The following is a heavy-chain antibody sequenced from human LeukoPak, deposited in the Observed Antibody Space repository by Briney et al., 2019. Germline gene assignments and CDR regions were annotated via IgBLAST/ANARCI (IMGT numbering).Heavy chain of an antibody. Sequence: SETLSLTCTVSGGSISSSSYYWGWTRQPPGKGLEWIGSIYYSGSTYYNPSLKSRVTISVDTSKNQFSLKLSSVTAADTAVYYCARFPNYDYVWGSPDNGSDYWGQGTLVTVSS. D-gene: IGHD3-16*01. J-gene: IGHJ4*02. CDR1: GGSISSSSYY. V-gene: IGHV4-39*01. CDR2: IYYSGST. CDR3: ARFPNYDYVWGSPDNGSDY.